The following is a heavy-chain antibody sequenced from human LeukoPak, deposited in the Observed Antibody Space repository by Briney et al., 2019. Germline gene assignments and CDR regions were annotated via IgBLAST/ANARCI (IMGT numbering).Heavy chain of an antibody. CDR1: GGSINNYY. V-gene: IGHV4-59*01. CDR3: ARGGGWYEN. CDR2: IYYTGGT. Sequence: PSETLSLTCTVSGGSINNYYWSWIRQPPGKELEWIGYIYYTGGTNYNPSLKGRVTILVDPSKNQFSLKLSSVTTADTAVYYCARGGGWYENWGQGTLVTVSS. D-gene: IGHD6-19*01. J-gene: IGHJ4*02.